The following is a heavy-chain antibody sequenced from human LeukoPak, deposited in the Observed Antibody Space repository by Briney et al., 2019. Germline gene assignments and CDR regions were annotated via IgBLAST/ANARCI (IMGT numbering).Heavy chain of an antibody. CDR2: VYPGGAT. V-gene: IGHV4-4*07. J-gene: IGHJ5*02. Sequence: PSETLSLTCTVSGVSVSHEYWTWIRQPAGKGLEWIGRVYPGGATNYNFLLKSRVTMSLDASKNQFSLSLTSLTAADTAVYCCATYVTGSFSPYFDPWGQGTLVTVSS. CDR3: ATYVTGSFSPYFDP. D-gene: IGHD2-21*02. CDR1: GVSVSHEY.